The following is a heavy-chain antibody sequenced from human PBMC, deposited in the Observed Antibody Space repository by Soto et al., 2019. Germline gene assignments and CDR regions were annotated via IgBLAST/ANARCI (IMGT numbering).Heavy chain of an antibody. CDR3: ARDQAKSIVVVTAIDY. CDR1: GFTFSDYT. D-gene: IGHD2-21*02. V-gene: IGHV3-21*01. CDR2: ISSSSTYI. J-gene: IGHJ4*02. Sequence: GGPLRLSCAASGFTFSDYTMNWVRQTPGKGLEWVSSISSSSTYIYYADSVKGRFTISRDNAENSLYLQMNSLRAEDTAVYFCARDQAKSIVVVTAIDYWGQGTLVTVSS.